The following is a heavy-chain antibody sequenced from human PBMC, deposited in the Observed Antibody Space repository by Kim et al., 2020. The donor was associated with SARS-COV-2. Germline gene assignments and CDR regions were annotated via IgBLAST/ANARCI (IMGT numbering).Heavy chain of an antibody. D-gene: IGHD2-15*01. V-gene: IGHV3-7*01. Sequence: GGSLRLSCAASGFTFSSYWMSWVRQAPGKGLEWVANIKQDGSEKYYVDSVKGRFTISRDNAKNSLYLQMNSLRAEDTAVYYCSRVDIVVVVAAPPVFDYWGQGTLVTVSS. CDR2: IKQDGSEK. CDR1: GFTFSSYW. CDR3: SRVDIVVVVAAPPVFDY. J-gene: IGHJ4*02.